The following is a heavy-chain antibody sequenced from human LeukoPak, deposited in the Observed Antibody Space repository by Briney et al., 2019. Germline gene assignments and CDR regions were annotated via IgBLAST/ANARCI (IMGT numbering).Heavy chain of an antibody. Sequence: ASVKVSCKASGGTFSSYAISWVRQAPGQGLEWMGRIIPILGIANYAQKFQGRVTITADKSTSTAYMELSSLRSEDTAVYYCATDLYDSSGYPSNFDYWGQGTLVTVSS. CDR2: IIPILGIA. D-gene: IGHD3-22*01. V-gene: IGHV1-69*04. J-gene: IGHJ4*02. CDR3: ATDLYDSSGYPSNFDY. CDR1: GGTFSSYA.